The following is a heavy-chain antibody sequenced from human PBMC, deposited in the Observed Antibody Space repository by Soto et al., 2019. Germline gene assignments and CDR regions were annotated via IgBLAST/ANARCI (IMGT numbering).Heavy chain of an antibody. Sequence: GSLRLSCAASGFTFSSYWMSWVRQAPGKGLEWVANIKQDGSEKYYVDSVKGRFTISRDNAKNSLYLQMNSLRAEDTAVYYCARVYLDVLRFLEWPTLDYYYMDVWGKGTTVTVSS. J-gene: IGHJ6*03. D-gene: IGHD3-3*01. CDR3: ARVYLDVLRFLEWPTLDYYYMDV. V-gene: IGHV3-7*01. CDR2: IKQDGSEK. CDR1: GFTFSSYW.